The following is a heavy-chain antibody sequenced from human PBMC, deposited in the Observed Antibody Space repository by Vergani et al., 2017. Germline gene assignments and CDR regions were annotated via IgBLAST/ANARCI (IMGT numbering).Heavy chain of an antibody. V-gene: IGHV3-30*03. Sequence: QVQLVESGGGVVQPGRSLRLSCAASGFTFSSYGMHWVRQAPGKGLEWVAVISYDGSNKYYADSVKGRFTISRDNSKNPLYLQMNSLIAEDTAVYYCARVGEYVAFAIWRQGTMVTVSS. CDR1: GFTFSSYG. CDR2: ISYDGSNK. D-gene: IGHD2/OR15-2a*01. J-gene: IGHJ3*02. CDR3: ARVGEYVAFAI.